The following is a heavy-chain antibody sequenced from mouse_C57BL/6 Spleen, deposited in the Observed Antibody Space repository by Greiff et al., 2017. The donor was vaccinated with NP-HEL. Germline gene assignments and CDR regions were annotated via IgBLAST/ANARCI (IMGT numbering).Heavy chain of an antibody. J-gene: IGHJ4*01. CDR3: ARGLRQAYAMDY. V-gene: IGHV1-64*01. D-gene: IGHD2-2*01. CDR2: IHPNSGST. Sequence: VKLQESGAELVKPGASVKLSCKASGYTFTSYWMHWVKQKPGQGLEWIGMIHPNSGSTNYNEKFKSKATLTVDKSSSTAYMQLSSLTSEDSAVYYCARGLRQAYAMDYWGQGTSVTVSS. CDR1: GYTFTSYW.